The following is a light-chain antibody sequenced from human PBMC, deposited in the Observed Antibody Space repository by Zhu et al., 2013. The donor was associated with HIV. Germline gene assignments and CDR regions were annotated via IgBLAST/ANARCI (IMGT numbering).Light chain of an antibody. CDR2: GAS. V-gene: IGKV3-20*01. Sequence: DIVLTQSPGTLSLSPGERATLSCRASQSVSSNFLAWYQQKPGQAPRLLIYGASSRATGIPDRFSGSGSGTDFTLSISRLEPEDFAVYYCQQYKNWPPTFGGGTKVEIK. CDR3: QQYKNWPPT. CDR1: QSVSSNF. J-gene: IGKJ4*01.